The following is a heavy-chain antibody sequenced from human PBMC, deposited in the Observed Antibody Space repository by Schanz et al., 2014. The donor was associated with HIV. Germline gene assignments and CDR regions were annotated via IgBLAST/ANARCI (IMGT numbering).Heavy chain of an antibody. CDR2: MWYDESHK. J-gene: IGHJ4*02. V-gene: IGHV3-33*01. Sequence: QVQLVESGGGVVQPGRSLRLSCTASGFTFSSSGMHWVRQAPGKGLEWVAAMWYDESHKGYADSVKGRFTISRDNAKNSLYLQMNSLRAEDTAVYYCARGLTRYSSGWYHFDYWGQGTLVSVSS. CDR1: GFTFSSSG. D-gene: IGHD6-19*01. CDR3: ARGLTRYSSGWYHFDY.